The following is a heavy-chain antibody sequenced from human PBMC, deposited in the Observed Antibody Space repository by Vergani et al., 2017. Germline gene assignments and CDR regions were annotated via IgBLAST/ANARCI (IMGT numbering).Heavy chain of an antibody. J-gene: IGHJ4*02. CDR3: ARVVHSSLAYCGGDCSLDY. CDR2: ISAYNGNT. Sequence: QVQLVQSGAEVKKPGASVKVSCKASGYTFTSYGISWVRQAPGQGLEWMGWISAYNGNTNYAQKLQGRVTMTTDTSTSTAYMELRSLRSDDTAVYYCARVVHSSLAYCGGDCSLDYWGQGTLVTVSS. V-gene: IGHV1-18*01. CDR1: GYTFTSYG. D-gene: IGHD2-21*01.